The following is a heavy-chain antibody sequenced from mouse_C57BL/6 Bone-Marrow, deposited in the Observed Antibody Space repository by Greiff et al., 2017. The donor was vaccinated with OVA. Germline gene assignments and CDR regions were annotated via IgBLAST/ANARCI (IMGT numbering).Heavy chain of an antibody. CDR3: ARSYYGSSYEWYFDV. J-gene: IGHJ1*03. V-gene: IGHV7-3*01. Sequence: EVKLMESGGGLVQPGGSLSLSCAASGFTFTDYYMSWVRQPPGKALEWLGFIRNKANGYTTEYSASVKGRFTISRDNSQSILYLQMNALRAEDSATYYCARSYYGSSYEWYFDVWGTGTTVTVSS. CDR2: IRNKANGYTT. D-gene: IGHD1-1*01. CDR1: GFTFTDYY.